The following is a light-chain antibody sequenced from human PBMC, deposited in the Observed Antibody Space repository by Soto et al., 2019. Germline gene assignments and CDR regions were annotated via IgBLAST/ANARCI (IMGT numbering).Light chain of an antibody. CDR1: QSVSSN. CDR3: QQYNKWPLT. CDR2: GAS. V-gene: IGKV3-15*01. Sequence: IVMTQSPATLSVSPGERATLSCRASQSVSSNLAWYQQTPGQAPRLLIYGASTRATGIPVRFSGSASGTEYTLTISSLQSEDFTVYYCQQYNKWPLTFGPGTKVDI. J-gene: IGKJ1*01.